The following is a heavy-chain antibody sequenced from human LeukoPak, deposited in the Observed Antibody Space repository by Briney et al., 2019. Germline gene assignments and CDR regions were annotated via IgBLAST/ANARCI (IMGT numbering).Heavy chain of an antibody. D-gene: IGHD3-10*01. V-gene: IGHV1-18*01. CDR3: ARATAHVWFGELNYYYGMDV. CDR1: GYTFTSYG. Sequence: ASVKVSCKASGYTFTSYGISWVRQAPGQGLEWMGWISAYNGNTNYAQKLQGRVTMTTDTSTSTAYMELSSLRSEDTAVYYCARATAHVWFGELNYYYGMDVWGQGTTVTVSS. CDR2: ISAYNGNT. J-gene: IGHJ6*02.